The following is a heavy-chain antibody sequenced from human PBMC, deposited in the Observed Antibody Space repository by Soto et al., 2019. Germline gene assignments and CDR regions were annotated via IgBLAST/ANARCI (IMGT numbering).Heavy chain of an antibody. CDR3: ARGGRGDYYYGMDV. V-gene: IGHV1-69*13. Sequence: EASVKVSCKASGGTFSSYAISWVRQAPGQGLEWMGGIIPIFGTANYAQKFQGRVTITADESTSTAYMELSSLRSEDTAVYYCARGGRGDYYYGMDVWGQGTTVTVSS. CDR1: GGTFSSYA. J-gene: IGHJ6*02. CDR2: IIPIFGTA. D-gene: IGHD3-16*01.